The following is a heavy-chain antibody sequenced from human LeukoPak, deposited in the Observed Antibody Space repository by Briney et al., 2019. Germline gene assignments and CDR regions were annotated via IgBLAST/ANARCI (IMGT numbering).Heavy chain of an antibody. CDR1: RFTFSAYG. Sequence: GGSLRLSCAASRFTFSAYGMHWVRQAPGKGLEWVAFIRYDGSNKHYADSMKGRFTISRDNSKNTLYLQMNSLRAEDTAVYYCARDGGSGWSSAFFDHWGQGTLVTVSS. CDR3: ARDGGSGWSSAFFDH. V-gene: IGHV3-30*02. CDR2: IRYDGSNK. J-gene: IGHJ4*02. D-gene: IGHD6-19*01.